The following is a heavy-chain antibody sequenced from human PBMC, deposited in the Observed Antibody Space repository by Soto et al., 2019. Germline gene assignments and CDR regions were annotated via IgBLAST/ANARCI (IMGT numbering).Heavy chain of an antibody. D-gene: IGHD3-10*01. Sequence: QVQLVQSGAEEKKPGASVKVSCKASGYTFSSYAMHWVRQAPGQRLEWMGWINAGNGNTKYSQKFQGRVTITRDTSASPAYKELSSLKSEDTGVDYFARGGPPHDYLGQGTLVTVSS. J-gene: IGHJ4*02. V-gene: IGHV1-3*05. CDR2: INAGNGNT. CDR3: ARGGPPHDY. CDR1: GYTFSSYA.